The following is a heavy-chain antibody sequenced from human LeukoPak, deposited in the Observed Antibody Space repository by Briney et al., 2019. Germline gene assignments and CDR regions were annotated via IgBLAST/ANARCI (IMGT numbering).Heavy chain of an antibody. CDR3: ARHDSFIPY. J-gene: IGHJ4*02. Sequence: GGSLRLSCAASDFTFSDYAMSWVRQAAGKGLEWVSGISDTGRRTYYTDSVKGRFTIPRDDSKKTVYLQMKTLTAEDTAIYFCARHDSFIPYWGQGTLVTVSS. CDR2: ISDTGRRT. V-gene: IGHV3-23*01. D-gene: IGHD5-18*01. CDR1: DFTFSDYA.